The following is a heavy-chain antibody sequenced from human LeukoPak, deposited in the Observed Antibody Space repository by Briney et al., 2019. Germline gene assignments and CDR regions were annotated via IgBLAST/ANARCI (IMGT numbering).Heavy chain of an antibody. CDR1: GGSISSSSVY. D-gene: IGHD1-26*01. CDR2: VSYSGSTT. Sequence: SQTLSLTCAVSGGSISSSSVYWGWIRQPPGKGLEWIATVSYSGSTTSYNPSLKSRVTISVDTSKNQFSLKLNSVTAADTAVYYCVRRTSGSYSDYWGQGTLVTVSS. J-gene: IGHJ4*02. CDR3: VRRTSGSYSDY. V-gene: IGHV4-39*01.